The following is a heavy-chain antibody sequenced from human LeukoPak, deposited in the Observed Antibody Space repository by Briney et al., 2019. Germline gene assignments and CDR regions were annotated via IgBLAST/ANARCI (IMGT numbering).Heavy chain of an antibody. CDR2: INNDGSGT. D-gene: IGHD6-19*01. Sequence: GGSLRLSCAASGFTFSSYWMHWVRQAPGKGPVWVSRINNDGSGTTYADSVKGRFTISRDDAKNTLYLQMNSLRAEDTAVYYCAREGEQWLFRRYFDYWGQGTLVTVSS. J-gene: IGHJ4*02. CDR1: GFTFSSYW. CDR3: AREGEQWLFRRYFDY. V-gene: IGHV3-74*01.